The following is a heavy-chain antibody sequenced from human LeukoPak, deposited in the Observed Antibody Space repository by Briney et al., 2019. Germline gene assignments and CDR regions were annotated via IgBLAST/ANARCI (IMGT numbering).Heavy chain of an antibody. V-gene: IGHV3-21*01. J-gene: IGHJ4*02. D-gene: IGHD5-18*01. CDR2: ISSSSSYI. CDR1: GFTFSSYS. CDR3: AREGYSYGPIDY. Sequence: GGSLRLSCAASGFTFSSYSMNWVRQASGKGLEWVSSISSSSSYIYYADSVKGRFTISRDNAKNSLYLQMNSLRAEDTAVYYCAREGYSYGPIDYWGQGTLVTVSS.